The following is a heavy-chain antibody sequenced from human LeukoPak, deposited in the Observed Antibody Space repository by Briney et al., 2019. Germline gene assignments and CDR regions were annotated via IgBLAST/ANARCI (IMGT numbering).Heavy chain of an antibody. CDR3: ARDRPSYYYMDV. V-gene: IGHV4-61*01. J-gene: IGHJ6*03. CDR2: IYYSGIT. Sequence: PSETLSLTCTVSGYSISSGYYWGWIRQPPGKGLEWIGYIYYSGITNFNPSLKSRVTISVDTSKNQFSLKLSSVTAADTAVYYCARDRPSYYYMDVWGKGTTVTISS. CDR1: GYSISSGYY.